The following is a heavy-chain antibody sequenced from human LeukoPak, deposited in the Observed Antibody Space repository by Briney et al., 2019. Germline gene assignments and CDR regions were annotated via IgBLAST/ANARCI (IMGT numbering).Heavy chain of an antibody. CDR3: ARGVFYRGYDPLYFDY. V-gene: IGHV4-31*03. Sequence: SETLSLTCTVSGGSISSGGYYWSWIRQHPGKGLEWIGYIYHSGSTYYNPSLKSRVTISVDTSKNQFSLKLSSVTAADTAVYYCARGVFYRGYDPLYFDYWGQGTLVTVSS. CDR1: GGSISSGGYY. CDR2: IYHSGST. J-gene: IGHJ4*02. D-gene: IGHD5-12*01.